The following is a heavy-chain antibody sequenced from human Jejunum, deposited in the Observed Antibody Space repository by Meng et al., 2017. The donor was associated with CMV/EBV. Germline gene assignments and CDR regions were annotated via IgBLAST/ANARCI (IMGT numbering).Heavy chain of an antibody. Sequence: SSGMNWVRQAPGKGLEWVSSISPTSAYIYYAESLQGRFTISRDNANNSVYLQLNSLRAEDTAVYYCARRSCTTMFCESRDAFDVWGQGTMVTVSS. CDR3: ARRSCTTMFCESRDAFDV. D-gene: IGHD3-9*01. CDR1: SSG. V-gene: IGHV3-21*06. J-gene: IGHJ3*01. CDR2: ISPTSAYI.